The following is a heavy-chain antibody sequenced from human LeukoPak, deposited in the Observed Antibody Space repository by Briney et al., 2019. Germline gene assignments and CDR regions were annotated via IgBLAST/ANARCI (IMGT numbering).Heavy chain of an antibody. J-gene: IGHJ4*02. CDR1: GYTFTSYG. D-gene: IGHD3-22*01. CDR2: MNPNSGNT. Sequence: ASVKVSCKASGYTFTSYGINWVRQATGQGLEWMGWMNPNSGNTGYAQKFQGRVTMTRNTSISTAYMELSSLRSEDTAIYYCAREIYYDSSAYDYWGQGTLVTVSS. CDR3: AREIYYDSSAYDY. V-gene: IGHV1-8*01.